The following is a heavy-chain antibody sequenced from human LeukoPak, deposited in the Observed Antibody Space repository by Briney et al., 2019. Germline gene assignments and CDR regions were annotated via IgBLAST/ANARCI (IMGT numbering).Heavy chain of an antibody. D-gene: IGHD3-22*01. J-gene: IGHJ4*02. CDR3: ARGPHTWVNYYDSSGYHY. Sequence: PSETLSLTCAVYGGSFSGYYWSWIRQPPGKGLEWIGEINHSGSTNYNTSLKSRVTISVDTSKNQFSLKLSTVTAADTAVYYCARGPHTWVNYYDSSGYHYWGQGTLVTVSS. CDR2: INHSGST. V-gene: IGHV4-34*01. CDR1: GGSFSGYY.